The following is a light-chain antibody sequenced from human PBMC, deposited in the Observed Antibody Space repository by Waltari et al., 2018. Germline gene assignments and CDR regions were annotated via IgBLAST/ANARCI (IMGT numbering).Light chain of an antibody. CDR3: CSYAGSIWV. CDR1: SSDVGGYNH. CDR2: DVT. Sequence: QSALTQPRSVSGSPGQSVTISCTGTSSDVGGYNHVSWYQQHPGKAPTLMIFDVTSRPSGVPDRVSGSKSGNTASLTISGLQAEDEADYYCCSYAGSIWVFGGGTRMTVL. J-gene: IGLJ3*02. V-gene: IGLV2-11*01.